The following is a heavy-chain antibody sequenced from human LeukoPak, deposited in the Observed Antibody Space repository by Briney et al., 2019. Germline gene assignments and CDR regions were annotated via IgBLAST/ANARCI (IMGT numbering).Heavy chain of an antibody. Sequence: ASVKVSCKASGYTFTSYYMHWVRQAPGQGLEWMGIINPSGGSTSYAQKFQGRVTMTRDMSTSTVYMELSSLRSEDTAVYYCARVDSSGWYVAGGFDYWGQGTLVTVSS. J-gene: IGHJ4*02. V-gene: IGHV1-46*01. CDR2: INPSGGST. CDR1: GYTFTSYY. CDR3: ARVDSSGWYVAGGFDY. D-gene: IGHD6-19*01.